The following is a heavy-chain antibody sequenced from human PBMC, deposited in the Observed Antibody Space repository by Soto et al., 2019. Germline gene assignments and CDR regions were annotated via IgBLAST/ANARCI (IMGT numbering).Heavy chain of an antibody. CDR2: VSNDGSNK. Sequence: QVQLVESGGGVVQPGESLRLSCAASEFTFSSYAMHWVRQAPGKGLEWVAVVSNDGSNKYYADSVKGRFTISRDNSKNTLKLQMNSLRAEDTAVYYCAKDQSTNSRSYDALDVWGQGTTVTVSS. CDR1: EFTFSSYA. CDR3: AKDQSTNSRSYDALDV. D-gene: IGHD2-8*01. J-gene: IGHJ6*02. V-gene: IGHV3-30*18.